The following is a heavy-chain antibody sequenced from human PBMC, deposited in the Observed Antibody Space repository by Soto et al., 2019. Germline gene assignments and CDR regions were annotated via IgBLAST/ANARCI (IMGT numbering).Heavy chain of an antibody. J-gene: IGHJ3*02. CDR3: ARDSTSTTGDDAFDI. D-gene: IGHD7-27*01. CDR1: GGTFSSYA. CDR2: IIPIFGTA. V-gene: IGHV1-69*13. Sequence: ASVKVSCKASGGTFSSYAISWVRQAPGQRLEWMGGIIPIFGTANYAQKFQGRVTITADESTSTAYMELSSLRSEDTAVYYCARDSTSTTGDDAFDIWGQGTMVTVSS.